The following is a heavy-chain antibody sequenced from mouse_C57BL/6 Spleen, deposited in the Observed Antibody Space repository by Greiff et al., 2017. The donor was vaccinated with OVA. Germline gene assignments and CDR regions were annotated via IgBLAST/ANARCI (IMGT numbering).Heavy chain of an antibody. V-gene: IGHV1-39*01. Sequence: EVKLLQPGPELVKPGASVKLSCKASGYSFTSYSMNWVKQSPGQSLEWIGVINPNYGTTSYNQKFKGKATLTVDKSSSTAYMQLNSLASEDSAVYYCAQLDYWGQGTSVTVSS. CDR2: INPNYGTT. J-gene: IGHJ4*01. CDR1: GYSFTSYS. CDR3: AQLDY.